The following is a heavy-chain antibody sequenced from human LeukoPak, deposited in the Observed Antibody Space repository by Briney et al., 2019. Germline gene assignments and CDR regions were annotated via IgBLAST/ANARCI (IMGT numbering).Heavy chain of an antibody. CDR2: ISYDGSNK. D-gene: IGHD3-22*01. J-gene: IGHJ4*02. Sequence: PGGSLRLSCAASGFTFSSYGMHWVRQAPGKGLEWVAVISYDGSNKYYADSVKGRFPISRDNAKNSLYLQMNSLSAEDTAVYYCASLYYDSSGYYDYWGQGTLVTVSS. V-gene: IGHV3-30*03. CDR3: ASLYYDSSGYYDY. CDR1: GFTFSSYG.